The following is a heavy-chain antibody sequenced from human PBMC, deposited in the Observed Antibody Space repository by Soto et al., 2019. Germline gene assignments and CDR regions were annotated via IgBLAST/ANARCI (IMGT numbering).Heavy chain of an antibody. CDR2: IYYSGTT. D-gene: IGHD5-18*01. CDR1: GGSISSYY. V-gene: IGHV4-59*08. J-gene: IGHJ4*02. Sequence: PSETLSLTCTVSGGSISSYYLSWIRQPPGKGLEWIGYIYYSGTTNYNPSLKSRVTISVDTSKNQLSLKLSSVTAADTAVYYCARRYGYSFDYWGQGTLVTVSS. CDR3: ARRYGYSFDY.